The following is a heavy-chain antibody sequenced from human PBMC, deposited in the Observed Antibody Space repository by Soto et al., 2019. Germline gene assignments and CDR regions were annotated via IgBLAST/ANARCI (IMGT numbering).Heavy chain of an antibody. D-gene: IGHD3-22*01. CDR3: ARDPYYDARGYDWFDP. CDR2: IYYSGST. V-gene: IGHV4-61*01. CDR1: GGPVSSGSYY. J-gene: IGHJ5*02. Sequence: SETLSLTCTVSGGPVSSGSYYWSWIRQPPGKGLEWIGYIYYSGSTNYNPSLKSRVTISVDTSKNQFSLKLSSVTAADTAVYYCARDPYYDARGYDWFDPWGQGTLVTVSS.